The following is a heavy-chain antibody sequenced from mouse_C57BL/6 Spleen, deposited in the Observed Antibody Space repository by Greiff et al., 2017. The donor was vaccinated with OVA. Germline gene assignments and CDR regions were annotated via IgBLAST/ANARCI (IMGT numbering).Heavy chain of an antibody. V-gene: IGHV1-26*01. CDR2: INPNNGGT. Sequence: EVQRVESGPELVKPGASVKISCKASGYTFTDYYMNWVKQSHGKSLEWIGDINPNNGGTSYNQKFKGKATLTVDKSSSTAYMELRSLTSEDSAVYYCARGDPLLPWFADWGQGTLVTVSA. D-gene: IGHD1-2*01. J-gene: IGHJ3*01. CDR1: GYTFTDYY. CDR3: ARGDPLLPWFAD.